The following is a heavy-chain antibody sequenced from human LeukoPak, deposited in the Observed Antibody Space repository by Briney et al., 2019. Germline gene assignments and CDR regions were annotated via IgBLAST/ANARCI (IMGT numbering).Heavy chain of an antibody. CDR2: ISSSSTYT. J-gene: IGHJ4*02. Sequence: GGSLRLSCAVSGFPFSDYYMTWIRQAPGKGLQWVSYISSSSTYTHYADSVKGRFTISRDNAKNSLYLQTNSLRVEDTAVYFCARVYGGNRGYFDYWGQGALVTVSS. D-gene: IGHD4-23*01. CDR3: ARVYGGNRGYFDY. V-gene: IGHV3-11*03. CDR1: GFPFSDYY.